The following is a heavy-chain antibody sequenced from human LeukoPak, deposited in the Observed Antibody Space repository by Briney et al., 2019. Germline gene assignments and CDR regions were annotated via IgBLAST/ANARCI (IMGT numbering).Heavy chain of an antibody. Sequence: ASVKVSCKASGYTFTSYDINWVRQATGQGLEWMGWMNPNSGNTGYAQKFQGRVTITRNTSISTAYMELSSLRSEDTAVYYSARGLGYSYGQVDYWGQGTLVTVSS. J-gene: IGHJ4*02. CDR2: MNPNSGNT. D-gene: IGHD5-18*01. V-gene: IGHV1-8*03. CDR1: GYTFTSYD. CDR3: ARGLGYSYGQVDY.